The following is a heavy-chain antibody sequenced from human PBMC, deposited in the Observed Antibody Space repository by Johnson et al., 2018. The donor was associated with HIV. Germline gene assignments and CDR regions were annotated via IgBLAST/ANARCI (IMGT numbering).Heavy chain of an antibody. CDR2: TSYDGINK. CDR3: AREEGSDILTRGDAFDI. CDR1: GLTFSDFA. D-gene: IGHD3-9*01. V-gene: IGHV3-30-3*01. Sequence: QVQLVESGGGVVQPGKSLRLSCAASGLTFSDFAMHWVRQAPGKGLEWVAVTSYDGINKYYATSVKGRFTISRDNSKNTLYLQMNSLRAEDTALYYCAREEGSDILTRGDAFDIWGQGTMVTVSS. J-gene: IGHJ3*02.